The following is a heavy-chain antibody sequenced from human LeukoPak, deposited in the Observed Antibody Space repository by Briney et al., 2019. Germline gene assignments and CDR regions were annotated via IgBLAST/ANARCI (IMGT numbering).Heavy chain of an antibody. D-gene: IGHD3-10*01. J-gene: IGHJ4*02. CDR1: GGSISSGGYY. V-gene: IGHV4-30-2*03. Sequence: SQTLSLTCNVSGGSISSGGYYWNWIRQHPGKGLEWIGSIYYSGSTYYNPSLKSRVTISVDTSKNQFSLKLSSVTAADTAVYSCARITMVRGLIKNQYYFDYWGQGTLVTVSS. CDR2: IYYSGST. CDR3: ARITMVRGLIKNQYYFDY.